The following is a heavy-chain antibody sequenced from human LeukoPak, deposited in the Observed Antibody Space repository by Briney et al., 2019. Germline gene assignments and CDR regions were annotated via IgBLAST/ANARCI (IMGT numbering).Heavy chain of an antibody. CDR1: GGSISSYY. CDR3: ARWVQVARYYYMDV. J-gene: IGHJ6*03. D-gene: IGHD2-8*02. CDR2: IYYSGST. Sequence: SETLSLTCTVSGGSISSYYWSWIRQPPGKGLEWIGYIYYSGSTNYNPSLKSRVTISVDTSKNQFSLKLSSVTAADTAAYYCARWVQVARYYYMDVWGKGTTVTVSS. V-gene: IGHV4-59*01.